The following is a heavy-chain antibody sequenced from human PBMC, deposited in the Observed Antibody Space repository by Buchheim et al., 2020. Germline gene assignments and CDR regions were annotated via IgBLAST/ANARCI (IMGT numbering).Heavy chain of an antibody. J-gene: IGHJ4*02. D-gene: IGHD2-2*01. CDR2: IYSGGST. CDR1: GFTVSSNY. V-gene: IGHV3-66*02. Sequence: EVQLVESGGGLVQPGGSLRLSCAASGFTVSSNYMSWVRQAPGKGLEWVSVIYSGGSTYYADSVKGRFTISRDNSKNTLYLQMNSLRAEDTAVYYCARDHCSCTSCYGEFDYWGQGTL. CDR3: ARDHCSCTSCYGEFDY.